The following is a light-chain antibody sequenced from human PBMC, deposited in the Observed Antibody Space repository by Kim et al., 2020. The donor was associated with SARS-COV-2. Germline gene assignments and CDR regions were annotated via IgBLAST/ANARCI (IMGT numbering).Light chain of an antibody. CDR2: QDN. CDR3: QAWDSSTAF. J-gene: IGLJ2*01. V-gene: IGLV3-1*01. CDR1: KLGDQY. Sequence: SVSPRQTARITCSGDKLGDQYAWWYQQRPGQSPVLINYQDNKRPSGIPERFSGSNSGNTATLTISGTQAMDGADYYCQAWDSSTAFFGGGTQLTVL.